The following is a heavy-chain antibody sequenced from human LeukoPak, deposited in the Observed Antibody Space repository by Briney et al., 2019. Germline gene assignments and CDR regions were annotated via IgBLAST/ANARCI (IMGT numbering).Heavy chain of an antibody. V-gene: IGHV4-59*01. CDR3: ARDAYYYDSSGYWQNWFDP. Sequence: SETLSLTCTVSGGSISSYYWSWIRQPPGKGLEWIGYIYYSGSTNYNPSLKSRVTISVDTSKNQFSLKLSSVTAADTAVYYCARDAYYYDSSGYWQNWFDPWGQGTLVTVSS. D-gene: IGHD3-22*01. CDR2: IYYSGST. CDR1: GGSISSYY. J-gene: IGHJ5*02.